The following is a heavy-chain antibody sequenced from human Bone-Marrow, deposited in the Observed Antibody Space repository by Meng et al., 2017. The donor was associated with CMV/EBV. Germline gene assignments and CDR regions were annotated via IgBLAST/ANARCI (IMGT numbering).Heavy chain of an antibody. Sequence: GGSLRLSCAASGFTFSSYAMHWVRQAPGKGLEWVAVISYDGSNKYYADSVKGRFTISRDNSKNTLYLQMNSLRAEDTAVYYCARDDAEGGMDVWGQGTTVTVYS. CDR3: ARDDAEGGMDV. CDR1: GFTFSSYA. J-gene: IGHJ6*02. CDR2: ISYDGSNK. V-gene: IGHV3-30-3*01.